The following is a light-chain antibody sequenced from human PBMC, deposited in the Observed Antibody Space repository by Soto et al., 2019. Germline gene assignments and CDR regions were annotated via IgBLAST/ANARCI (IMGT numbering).Light chain of an antibody. Sequence: QSALTQPPSASGSPGQSVTISCTGTSSDVGGYNYVSWYQQYPGKAPKLMIYEVLKRPSGVPDRFSGSRSGNTASLTVSGLQAEDEADYYCSSKAGRNFLVFGGGTKVTVL. V-gene: IGLV2-8*01. J-gene: IGLJ2*01. CDR1: SSDVGGYNY. CDR3: SSKAGRNFLV. CDR2: EVL.